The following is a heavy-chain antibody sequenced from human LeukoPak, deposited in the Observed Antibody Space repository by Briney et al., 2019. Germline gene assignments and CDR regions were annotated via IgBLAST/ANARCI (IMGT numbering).Heavy chain of an antibody. V-gene: IGHV4-30-4*08. D-gene: IGHD3-9*01. CDR2: IYYSGST. CDR3: ARVLTVNWFDP. J-gene: IGHJ5*02. CDR1: GGSISSGDYY. Sequence: SQTLSLACTVSGGSISSGDYYWSWLRQPPGKGLEWIGYIYYSGSTYYNPSLKSRVTISVDTSKNQFSLKLSSVTAADTAVYYCARVLTVNWFDPWGQGTLVTVSS.